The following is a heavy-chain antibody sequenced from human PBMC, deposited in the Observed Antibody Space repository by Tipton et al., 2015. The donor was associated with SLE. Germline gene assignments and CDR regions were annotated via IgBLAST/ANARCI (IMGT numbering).Heavy chain of an antibody. D-gene: IGHD2-15*01. J-gene: IGHJ4*02. Sequence: TLSLTCTVSGGYISSSSYYCGWIRQPPGKGLEWIGSISYSGSTYYNPSLKSRVTISVYTSKNQFSLKLTSVTAADTAVYYCARGSVVADDFWGQGTLVTVSS. CDR3: ARGSVVADDF. V-gene: IGHV4-39*07. CDR2: ISYSGST. CDR1: GGYISSSSYY.